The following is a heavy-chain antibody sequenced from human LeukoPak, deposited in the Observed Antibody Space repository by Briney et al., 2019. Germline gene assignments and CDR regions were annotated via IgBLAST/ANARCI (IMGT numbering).Heavy chain of an antibody. Sequence: PSETLSLTCGVSGGSITSTNWWSWVGQPPGQGLEGIGEVSLSGLTNYNPSLSSRVIMALDTSKNHLSLHLTSVTAADTAVYYCSRENGAFSPFGYWGQGYLVTVLS. CDR1: GGSITSTNW. CDR2: VSLSGLT. J-gene: IGHJ4*02. V-gene: IGHV4-4*02. D-gene: IGHD2-8*01. CDR3: SRENGAFSPFGY.